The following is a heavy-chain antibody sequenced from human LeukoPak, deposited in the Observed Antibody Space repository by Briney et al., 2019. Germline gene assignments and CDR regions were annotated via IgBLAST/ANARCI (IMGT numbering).Heavy chain of an antibody. CDR2: IYYSGST. V-gene: IGHV4-59*01. CDR3: ARALPYYYYMDV. J-gene: IGHJ6*03. CDR1: GGSISSYY. Sequence: SETLSLTCTVSGGSISSYYWSWIRQPPGKGLEWIGYIYYSGSTNYNPSLKSRVTISVDTSKNQFSLKLSSVTAADTAVYYCARALPYYYYMDVWGKGTTVTLSS.